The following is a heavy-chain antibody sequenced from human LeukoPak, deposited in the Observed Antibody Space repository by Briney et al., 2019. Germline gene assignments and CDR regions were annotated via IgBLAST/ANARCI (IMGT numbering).Heavy chain of an antibody. V-gene: IGHV1-8*02. CDR3: ARGSGYDQYYFDY. D-gene: IGHD5-12*01. Sequence: ASVKVSCKASGYTFTSHGISWVRQAPGQGLEWMGWMNPNSGNTGYAQKFQGRVTMTRNTSISTAYMELSSLRSEDTAVYYCARGSGYDQYYFDYWGQGTLVTVSS. CDR2: MNPNSGNT. J-gene: IGHJ4*02. CDR1: GYTFTSHG.